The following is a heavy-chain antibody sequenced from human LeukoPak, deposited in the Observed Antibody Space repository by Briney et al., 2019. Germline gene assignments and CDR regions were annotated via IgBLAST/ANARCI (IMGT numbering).Heavy chain of an antibody. Sequence: GGSLRLSCAASGFTLITNDMTWVRQAPGKGLGGVSVLYSDGNTKYADSVQGRFTISRDNSKNTLYLEMNSLSPDDTAVYYCARGVEPLAANTLAYWGQGPLVTVSS. CDR3: ARGVEPLAANTLAY. D-gene: IGHD1-14*01. V-gene: IGHV3-53*01. CDR2: LYSDGNT. J-gene: IGHJ4*02. CDR1: GFTLITND.